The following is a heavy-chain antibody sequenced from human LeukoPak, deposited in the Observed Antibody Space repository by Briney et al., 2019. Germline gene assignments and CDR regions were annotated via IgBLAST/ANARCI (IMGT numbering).Heavy chain of an antibody. CDR1: GFTFSSYA. V-gene: IGHV3-7*01. J-gene: IGHJ4*02. Sequence: GGSLRLSCAASGFTFSSYAMNWVRQAPGKGLEWVAHIKRDGSEKHYVDSVKGRFTISRDNAKSSLFLQMNSLRAEDTAVYYCEGSAGYWGQGTLVTVSS. CDR3: EGSAGY. CDR2: IKRDGSEK.